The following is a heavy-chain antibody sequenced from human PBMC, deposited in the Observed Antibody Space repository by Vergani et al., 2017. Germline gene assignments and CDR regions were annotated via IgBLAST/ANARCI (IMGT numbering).Heavy chain of an antibody. CDR3: ARRAYYDDSSGNTDYYMDV. D-gene: IGHD3-22*01. Sequence: EVQLVESGGGLVQPGGSLRLSCAASGFTFSSYWMSWVRQAPGKGLEWVANIKQDGSEKYYVDSVKGRFTISRDNAKNSPYLQMNSLRAEDTAEYYCARRAYYDDSSGNTDYYMDVWGKGTTVTVSS. J-gene: IGHJ6*03. CDR2: IKQDGSEK. CDR1: GFTFSSYW. V-gene: IGHV3-7*01.